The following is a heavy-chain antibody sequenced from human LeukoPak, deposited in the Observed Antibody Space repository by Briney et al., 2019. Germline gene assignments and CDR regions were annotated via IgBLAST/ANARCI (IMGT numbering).Heavy chain of an antibody. D-gene: IGHD2-21*02. J-gene: IGHJ6*02. CDR1: GYTFTSYG. Sequence: ASVKVSCKASGYTFTSYGISWVRQAPGQGLEWMGWISAYNGNTNYAQKLQGRVTMTTDTSTSAAYMELRSLRSDDTAVYYCARSNVVTAIHEDYYYYYGMDVWGQGTTVTVSS. V-gene: IGHV1-18*01. CDR2: ISAYNGNT. CDR3: ARSNVVTAIHEDYYYYYGMDV.